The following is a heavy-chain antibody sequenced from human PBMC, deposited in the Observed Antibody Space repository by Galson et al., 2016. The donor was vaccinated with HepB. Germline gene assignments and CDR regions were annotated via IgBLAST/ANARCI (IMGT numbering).Heavy chain of an antibody. CDR2: IWNDGSYK. CDR1: GFTFDDYA. Sequence: SLRLSCAASGFTFDDYAMHWVRQAPGKGLEWVALIWNDGSYKNYADSVKGRFTISRDNSKNALSLQMNSLRAEDTAVYYCAREGTNIAVAATAFDYWGQGTLGTVSA. CDR3: AREGTNIAVAATAFDY. D-gene: IGHD6-19*01. V-gene: IGHV3-33*08. J-gene: IGHJ4*02.